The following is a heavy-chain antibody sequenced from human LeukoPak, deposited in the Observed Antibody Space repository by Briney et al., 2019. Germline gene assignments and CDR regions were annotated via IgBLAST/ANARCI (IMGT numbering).Heavy chain of an antibody. J-gene: IGHJ4*02. V-gene: IGHV4-61*02. Sequence: PSETLSLTCTVSGGSISSGSYYWSWIRQPAGKGLEWIGRIYTSGSTNYNPSLKSRVTISVDTSKNQFSLKLSSVTAADTAVYYCARWVGAYFDYWGQGTLVTVSS. CDR1: GGSISSGSYY. CDR3: ARWVGAYFDY. D-gene: IGHD1-26*01. CDR2: IYTSGST.